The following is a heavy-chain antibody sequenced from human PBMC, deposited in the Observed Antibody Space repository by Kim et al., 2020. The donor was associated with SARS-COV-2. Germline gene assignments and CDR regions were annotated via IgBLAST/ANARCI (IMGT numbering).Heavy chain of an antibody. Sequence: SETLSLTCTVSGGSVSSSSYFWGWIRQPPGKGLEWIASVYFSGSTYYNPSLKSRVTIYVDTSKNQFSLKVNSVTAADTAVYYCARRLYGGFDPWGQGTLVTVSS. CDR1: GGSVSSSSYF. J-gene: IGHJ5*02. V-gene: IGHV4-39*01. CDR2: VYFSGST. CDR3: ARRLYGGFDP. D-gene: IGHD4-17*01.